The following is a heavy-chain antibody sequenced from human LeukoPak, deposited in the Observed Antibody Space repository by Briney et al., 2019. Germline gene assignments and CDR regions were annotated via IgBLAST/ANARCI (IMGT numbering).Heavy chain of an antibody. V-gene: IGHV3-23*01. CDR3: ATQTREYSGSYPIDY. Sequence: PGGSLRLSCAASGFTFSSYAMSWVRQAPGKGLEWVSAISGSGSSTYYADSVKGRFTISRDNSKNTLYLQVNSLRAENTAVYYCATQTREYSGSYPIDYWGQGTLVTVSS. D-gene: IGHD1-26*01. CDR2: ISGSGSST. CDR1: GFTFSSYA. J-gene: IGHJ4*02.